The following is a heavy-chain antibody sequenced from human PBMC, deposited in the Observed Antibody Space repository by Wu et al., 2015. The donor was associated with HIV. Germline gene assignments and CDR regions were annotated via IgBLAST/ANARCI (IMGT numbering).Heavy chain of an antibody. D-gene: IGHD3-9*01. CDR3: ARDRQRYYDILTGYYNYYYYGMDV. V-gene: IGHV1-18*01. CDR1: GYTFTSDG. CDR2: ISAYNGNT. J-gene: IGHJ6*02. Sequence: QVQLVQSGVEVKKPGASVKVSCKASGYTFTSDGISWVRQAPGQGLEWMGWISAYNGNTNYAQKFQGRVTMTTDTSTTTVYMELRSLRSDDTAVYYCARDRQRYYDILTGYYNYYYYGMDVWGQGTTVTVSS.